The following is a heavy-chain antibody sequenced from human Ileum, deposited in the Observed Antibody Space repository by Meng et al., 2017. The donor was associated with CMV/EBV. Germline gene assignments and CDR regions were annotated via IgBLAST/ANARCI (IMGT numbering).Heavy chain of an antibody. CDR1: GGSISSYY. Sequence: VHLQKSGLGLLKPSGTLSLTCTVSGGSISSYYWDWIRQPAGKGLEWIGRIYTSGSTNYNPSLKSRVTMSVDTSKNQFSLKLSSVTAADTAVYYCARDSSGNWNYADYWGQGTLVTVSS. D-gene: IGHD1-7*01. V-gene: IGHV4-4*07. J-gene: IGHJ4*02. CDR2: IYTSGST. CDR3: ARDSSGNWNYADY.